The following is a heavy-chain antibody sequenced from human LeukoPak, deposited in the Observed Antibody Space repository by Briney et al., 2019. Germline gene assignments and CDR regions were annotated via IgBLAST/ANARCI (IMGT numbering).Heavy chain of an antibody. J-gene: IGHJ4*02. CDR2: IIPVFGTT. CDR3: AREMSRFSYGYGSYYFDY. CDR1: GGTFNNYA. Sequence: GASVKVSCKASGGTFNNYAFSWVRQAPGQGLEWMGGIIPVFGTTNYAQKFQGRVTITTDESTSTAYMELSSLRSEDTAVYYCAREMSRFSYGYGSYYFDYWGQGTLVTVSS. D-gene: IGHD5-18*01. V-gene: IGHV1-69*05.